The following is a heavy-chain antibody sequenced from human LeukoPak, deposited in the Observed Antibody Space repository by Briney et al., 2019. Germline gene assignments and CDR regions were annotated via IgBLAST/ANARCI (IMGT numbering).Heavy chain of an antibody. V-gene: IGHV3-15*01. CDR2: IKSKSDGGTT. D-gene: IGHD1-26*01. J-gene: IGHJ4*02. CDR1: GFTFSDYY. Sequence: GGSLRLSCAASGFTFSDYYMSWIRQAPGKGLEWLARIKSKSDGGTTDYAAPVKGRFTISVDDSRETSYLQMNSLKIEDTAVYYCTAVRWSGSFDYWGQGNLVTVSS. CDR3: TAVRWSGSFDY.